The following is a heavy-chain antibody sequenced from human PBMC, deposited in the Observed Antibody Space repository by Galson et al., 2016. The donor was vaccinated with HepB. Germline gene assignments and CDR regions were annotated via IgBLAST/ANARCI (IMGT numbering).Heavy chain of an antibody. V-gene: IGHV4-34*01. D-gene: IGHD3-22*01. J-gene: IGHJ4*02. CDR2: INHSGRT. CDR1: GGSFSGYD. Sequence: SETLSLTCVVSGGSFSGYDWNWIRQSPGKGLEWIGEINHSGRTNYNPSLKSQVDISVDMSKNQFSLKLRSVAAAAPAVYFCAFPYDSSAFDYWGQGSLVTVSS. CDR3: AFPYDSSAFDY.